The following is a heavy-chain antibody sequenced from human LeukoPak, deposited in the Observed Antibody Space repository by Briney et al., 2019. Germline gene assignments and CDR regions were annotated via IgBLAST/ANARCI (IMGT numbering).Heavy chain of an antibody. V-gene: IGHV1-18*01. J-gene: IGHJ6*03. D-gene: IGHD2-2*01. CDR1: GYTFTSYG. Sequence: ASVKVSCKTSGYTFTSYGISWVRQAPGQGLEWMGWIGAYNGNTNCAQKLQGRVTMTTDTSTSTAYMELRSLRSDDTAVYYCARDKPPDDCSSTSCYGYYYMDVWGKGTTVTISS. CDR3: ARDKPPDDCSSTSCYGYYYMDV. CDR2: IGAYNGNT.